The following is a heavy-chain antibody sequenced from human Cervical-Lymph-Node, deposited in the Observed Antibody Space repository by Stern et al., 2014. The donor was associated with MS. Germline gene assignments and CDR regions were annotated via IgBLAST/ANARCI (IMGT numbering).Heavy chain of an antibody. CDR3: AKYTGSLGIGGPFDH. J-gene: IGHJ4*02. V-gene: IGHV3-9*01. Sequence: VQLEESGGGLEQPGRSLRLSCAASGFTFDEYGMHWVRQAPGTGLEWVWSISWNSGKRDYADSVKGRFTISRDNAKNSLYLQMNSLRAEDTALYCCAKYTGSLGIGGPFDHWGQGTLVTVSS. CDR2: ISWNSGKR. CDR1: GFTFDEYG. D-gene: IGHD7-27*01.